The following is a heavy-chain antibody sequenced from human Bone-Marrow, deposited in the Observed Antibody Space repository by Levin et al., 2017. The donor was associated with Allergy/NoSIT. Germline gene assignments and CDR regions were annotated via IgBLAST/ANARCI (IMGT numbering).Heavy chain of an antibody. Sequence: PSETLSLTCAASGFTFSNSSMNWVRQAPGKGLEWVSYISDSSSSIFYADSVKGRFTISRDNAKNSLFLQMNSLRDEDTAVYYCARDCPHLSYSSTWYYYDGMDVWGQGTTVTVSS. CDR2: ISDSSSSI. D-gene: IGHD6-13*01. CDR1: GFTFSNSS. CDR3: ARDCPHLSYSSTWYYYDGMDV. J-gene: IGHJ6*02. V-gene: IGHV3-48*02.